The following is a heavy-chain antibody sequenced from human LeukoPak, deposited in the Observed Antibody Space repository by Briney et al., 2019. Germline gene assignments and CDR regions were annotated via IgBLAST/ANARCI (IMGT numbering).Heavy chain of an antibody. Sequence: ASVKVSCKASGYTFTNYGITWVRQAPGQGLEWMGWVSAYSGDTNYAYELQGRITMTTDTSTSTAYMELRSLRSDDTAVYYCARGGVSTRSFLKYYFDPWGQGALVTVSS. CDR2: VSAYSGDT. D-gene: IGHD5/OR15-5a*01. CDR1: GYTFTNYG. J-gene: IGHJ5*02. V-gene: IGHV1-18*01. CDR3: ARGGVSTRSFLKYYFDP.